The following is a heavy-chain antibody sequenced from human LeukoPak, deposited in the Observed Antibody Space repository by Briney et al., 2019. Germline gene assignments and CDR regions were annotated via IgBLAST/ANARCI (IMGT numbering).Heavy chain of an antibody. D-gene: IGHD6-13*01. V-gene: IGHV3-23*01. Sequence: GGSLRLSCAASGFTFSSYGMSWVRQAPGKGLEWVSAISGSGGSTYYADSVKGRFTISRDNSKNTLYLQMNSLRAEDTAVYYCANRGRSSSGWFDPWGQGTLVTVSS. CDR1: GFTFSSYG. CDR3: ANRGRSSSGWFDP. CDR2: ISGSGGST. J-gene: IGHJ5*02.